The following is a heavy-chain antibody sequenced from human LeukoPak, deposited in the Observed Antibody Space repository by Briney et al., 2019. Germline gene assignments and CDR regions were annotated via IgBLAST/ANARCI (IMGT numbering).Heavy chain of an antibody. CDR3: ARDSPFRMAAAGHYGMDV. D-gene: IGHD6-13*01. Sequence: EASVKVSCKASGGTFSSYAISWVRQAPGQGLEWMGRIIPILDIANYAQKLQGRVTMTTDTSTSTAYMELRGLRSDDTAVYYCARDSPFRMAAAGHYGMDVWGQGTTVTVSS. V-gene: IGHV1-69*04. J-gene: IGHJ6*02. CDR2: IIPILDIA. CDR1: GGTFSSYA.